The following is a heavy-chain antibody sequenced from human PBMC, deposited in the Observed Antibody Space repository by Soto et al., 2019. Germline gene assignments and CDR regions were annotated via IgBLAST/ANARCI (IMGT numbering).Heavy chain of an antibody. Sequence: HPGGSLRLSCAASGLLFSNYKMHWVRQAPGKGLVWVSRINTNGGSTYYADSVKGRFTISRDNSKNILYLQMNSLRPEDTALYYCVKAPWVRGYFDSWGQGTLVTVSS. CDR1: GLLFSNYK. CDR2: INTNGGST. V-gene: IGHV3-74*01. D-gene: IGHD3-10*01. J-gene: IGHJ4*02. CDR3: VKAPWVRGYFDS.